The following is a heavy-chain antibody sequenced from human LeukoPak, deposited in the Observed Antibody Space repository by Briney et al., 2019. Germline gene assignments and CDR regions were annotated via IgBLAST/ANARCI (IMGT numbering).Heavy chain of an antibody. V-gene: IGHV3-30*04. J-gene: IGHJ3*02. CDR1: GFTFSSYA. CDR3: ARGRIVVLTATPFDI. CDR2: ISYDGSTK. Sequence: PGGSLRLSCAAAGFTFSSYALHWVRQAPGKGLEWVAVISYDGSTKYYADSVKGRFTVSRDKSKNTLNLQMNSLRAGDTAIYYCARGRIVVLTATPFDIWGQGTMVTVSS. D-gene: IGHD2-21*02.